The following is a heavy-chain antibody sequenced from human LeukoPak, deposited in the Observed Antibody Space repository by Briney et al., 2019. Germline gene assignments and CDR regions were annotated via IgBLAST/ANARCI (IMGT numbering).Heavy chain of an antibody. CDR1: GGSISSYY. D-gene: IGHD3-22*01. Sequence: PSETLSLTCTVSGGSISSYYWSWIRHPPGKGLEWIGYIYYSGSTNYNPSLKSRVTISVDTSKNQFSLKLSSVTAADTAVYYCARTARRHYYDSSGPIDYWGQGTLVTVSS. CDR3: ARTARRHYYDSSGPIDY. V-gene: IGHV4-59*08. J-gene: IGHJ4*02. CDR2: IYYSGST.